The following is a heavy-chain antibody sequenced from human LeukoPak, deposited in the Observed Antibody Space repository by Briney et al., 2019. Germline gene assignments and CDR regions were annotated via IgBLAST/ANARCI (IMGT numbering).Heavy chain of an antibody. J-gene: IGHJ6*03. CDR2: ISAYNGNT. D-gene: IGHD2-15*01. V-gene: IGHV1-18*01. Sequence: GASVKVSCKASGYTFTSYGISWVRQALGQGLEWMGWISAYNGNTNYAQKLQGRVTMTRNTSISTAYMELSSLRSEDTAVYYCARSAVVAATSQLYYYYYYMDVWGKGTTVTVSS. CDR1: GYTFTSYG. CDR3: ARSAVVAATSQLYYYYYYMDV.